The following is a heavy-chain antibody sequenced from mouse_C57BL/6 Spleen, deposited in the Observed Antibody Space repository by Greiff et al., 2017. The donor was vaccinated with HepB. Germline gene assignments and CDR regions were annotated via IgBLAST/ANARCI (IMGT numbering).Heavy chain of an antibody. CDR2: ISDGGSYT. D-gene: IGHD1-1*01. Sequence: DVQLVESGGGLVKPGGSLKLSCAASGFTFSSYAMSWVRQTPEKRLEWVATISDGGSYTYYPDNVKGRFTISRDNAKNNLYLQMSHLKSEDTAMYYCARDSLYYYGSDWYFDVWGTGTTVTVSS. J-gene: IGHJ1*03. CDR1: GFTFSSYA. V-gene: IGHV5-4*01. CDR3: ARDSLYYYGSDWYFDV.